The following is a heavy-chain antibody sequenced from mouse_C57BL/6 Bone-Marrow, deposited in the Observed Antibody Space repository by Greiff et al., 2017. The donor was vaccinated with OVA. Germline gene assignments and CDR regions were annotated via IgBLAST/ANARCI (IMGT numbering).Heavy chain of an antibody. CDR1: GYTFTDYY. Sequence: EVKLQQSGPVLVKPGASVKMSCKASGYTFTDYYMNWVKQSHGKSLEWIGVINPYNGGTSYNQKFKGKATLTVDKSSSTAYMELNSLTSEDSAVYYCARGTGFWFAYWGQGTLVTVSA. V-gene: IGHV1-19*01. CDR2: INPYNGGT. J-gene: IGHJ3*01. CDR3: ARGTGFWFAY.